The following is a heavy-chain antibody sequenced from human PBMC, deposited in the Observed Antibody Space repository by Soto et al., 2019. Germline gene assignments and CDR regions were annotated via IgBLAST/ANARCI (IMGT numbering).Heavy chain of an antibody. V-gene: IGHV1-3*01. J-gene: IGHJ4*02. CDR3: ARDRILRYFVSFDY. CDR1: GYTFTSYA. Sequence: ASLKVSCKASGYTFTSYAMHWVRQAPGQRLEWMGGSNAGNGNTQYSQKFQGRVTITRDTSASTAYMELSSLRSEDTAVYYCARDRILRYFVSFDYWGQGTLVTVSS. CDR2: SNAGNGNT. D-gene: IGHD3-9*01.